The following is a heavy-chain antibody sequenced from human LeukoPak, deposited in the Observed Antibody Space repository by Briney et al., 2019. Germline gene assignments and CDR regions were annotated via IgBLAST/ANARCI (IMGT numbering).Heavy chain of an antibody. CDR3: ARLSSGSSSWYDIDY. V-gene: IGHV4-59*08. J-gene: IGHJ4*02. CDR2: IYYSGST. D-gene: IGHD6-13*01. Sequence: SETLSLTCTVSGGSISSYYWSWIRQPPGKGLESIGYIYYSGSTNYNPSLKSRVTISVDTSKDQFSLKLSSVTAADTAVYYCARLSSGSSSWYDIDYWGQGTLVTVSS. CDR1: GGSISSYY.